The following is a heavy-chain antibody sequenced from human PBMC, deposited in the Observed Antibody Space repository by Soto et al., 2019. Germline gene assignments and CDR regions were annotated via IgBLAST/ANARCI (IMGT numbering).Heavy chain of an antibody. CDR1: GFTFSHYW. Sequence: EVQLVESGGGLVQPGRSLRLSCAASGFTFSHYWMHWVRQAPGKGLVWVSRIRSDGSDTTYTGSVKGRFTISRDNAKNTLFLQMNSLRAEDTAVYYCAIVITAGSRSFDYWGQGTLVTVSS. CDR3: AIVITAGSRSFDY. J-gene: IGHJ4*02. D-gene: IGHD3-22*01. CDR2: IRSDGSDT. V-gene: IGHV3-74*01.